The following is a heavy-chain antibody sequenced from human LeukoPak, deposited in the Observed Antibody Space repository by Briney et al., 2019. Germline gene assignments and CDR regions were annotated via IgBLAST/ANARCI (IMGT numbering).Heavy chain of an antibody. J-gene: IGHJ6*02. Sequence: PGRSLRLSCAASGFTFDDYAMHWVRQAPGRGLEWVSGISWNSGSIGYADSVKGRFTISRDNAKNSLYLQMNSLRAEDTALYYCAKDFRGHDFWSGYPDYYYGMDVWGQGTTVTVSS. V-gene: IGHV3-9*01. CDR1: GFTFDDYA. CDR2: ISWNSGSI. CDR3: AKDFRGHDFWSGYPDYYYGMDV. D-gene: IGHD3-3*01.